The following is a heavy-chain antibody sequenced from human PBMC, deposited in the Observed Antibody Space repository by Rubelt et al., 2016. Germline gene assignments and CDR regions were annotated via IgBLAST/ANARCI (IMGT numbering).Heavy chain of an antibody. V-gene: IGHV3-74*01. CDR1: GFTFSSYW. CDR2: INGDGTIT. Sequence: VHLVESGGGVVQPGRSLRLSCAASGFTFSSYWMFWVRQVPGKGLMWVSRINGDGTITTYADSVKGRFTLSRDNAKKTVYLQMSSLGAEDTAVYYCARDVGTGSRTSLGYWGQGTLVTVS. CDR3: ARDVGTGSRTSLGY. D-gene: IGHD2-8*02. J-gene: IGHJ4*02.